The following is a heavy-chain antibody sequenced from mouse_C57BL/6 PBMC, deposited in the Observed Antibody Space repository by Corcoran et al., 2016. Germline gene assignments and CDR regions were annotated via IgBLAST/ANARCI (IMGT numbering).Heavy chain of an antibody. CDR2: INTYSGVP. CDR3: ARSELGLFDY. D-gene: IGHD4-1*01. Sequence: QIQLVQSAPELKKPGETVQISCKASGYTFTTYGMGWVKQAPGKGLKWMGWINTYSGVPTYADDFKGRFAFSLETSASTAYLQINNLKNEDTATYFCARSELGLFDYWGQGTTLTVSS. V-gene: IGHV9-3*01. CDR1: GYTFTTYG. J-gene: IGHJ2*01.